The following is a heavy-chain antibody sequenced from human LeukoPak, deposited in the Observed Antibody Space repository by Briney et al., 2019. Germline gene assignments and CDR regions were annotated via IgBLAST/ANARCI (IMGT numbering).Heavy chain of an antibody. CDR3: ARAVTSTEDY. D-gene: IGHD4-17*01. J-gene: IGHJ4*02. Sequence: GGSLRLSCAASGFTFSTYWMTWVRQAPGKGLEWVASINQDGSGKFYVDSVKGRFTISRDNAQKSLYLEMNSLRAEDTAFYYCARAVTSTEDYWGQGTLVTVSS. V-gene: IGHV3-7*03. CDR1: GFTFSTYW. CDR2: INQDGSGK.